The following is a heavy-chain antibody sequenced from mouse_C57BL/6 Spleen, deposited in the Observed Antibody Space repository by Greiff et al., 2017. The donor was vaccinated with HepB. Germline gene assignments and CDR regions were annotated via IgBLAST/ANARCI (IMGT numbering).Heavy chain of an antibody. CDR3: AGRGDYVGAMDY. V-gene: IGHV1-80*01. CDR2: IYPGDGDT. CDR1: GYAFSSYW. D-gene: IGHD2-4*01. Sequence: VQLQQSGAELVKPGASVKISCKASGYAFSSYWMNWVKQRPGKGLEWIGQIYPGDGDTNYNGKFKGKATLTADKSYSTAYMQLSSLTSEDSAVYFCAGRGDYVGAMDYWGQGTSVTVSS. J-gene: IGHJ4*01.